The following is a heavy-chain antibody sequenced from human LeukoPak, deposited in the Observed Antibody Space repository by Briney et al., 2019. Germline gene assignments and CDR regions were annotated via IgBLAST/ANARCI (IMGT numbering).Heavy chain of an antibody. V-gene: IGHV3-23*01. CDR3: ARGFSGFDY. Sequence: GGSLRLSCAASGFTFSSYAMSWVRQAPGKGLEWVSGTSGNSGSTYYADSVKGRFTISRDNSKNTPYLQMNSLRADDTALYYCARGFSGFDYWGQGTLVTVSS. CDR2: TSGNSGST. D-gene: IGHD1-14*01. J-gene: IGHJ4*02. CDR1: GFTFSSYA.